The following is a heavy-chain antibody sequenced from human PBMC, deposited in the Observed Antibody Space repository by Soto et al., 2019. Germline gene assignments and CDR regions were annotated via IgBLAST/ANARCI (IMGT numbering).Heavy chain of an antibody. CDR3: ARDKYCGGDCYAFDS. Sequence: SETLSLTCTVSGGSVSSGSDHWSWIRQPPGKGLEWIGFVYHTGTTNYKYSLKNRVTISVDTSKNQFSLRLTSVTAADAAVYYCARDKYCGGDCYAFDSWGPGTLVTVSS. D-gene: IGHD2-21*02. J-gene: IGHJ4*02. CDR2: VYHTGTT. V-gene: IGHV4-61*01. CDR1: GGSVSSGSDH.